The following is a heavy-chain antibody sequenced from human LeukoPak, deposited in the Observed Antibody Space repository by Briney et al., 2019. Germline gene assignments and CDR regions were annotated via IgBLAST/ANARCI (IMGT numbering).Heavy chain of an antibody. CDR3: ARDTDRDIGSSPHYYYYGMDV. CDR1: GYTFTGYY. V-gene: IGHV1-2*02. D-gene: IGHD2-15*01. Sequence: GASVKVSCKASGYTFTGYYMHWVRRAPGQGLEWMGWINPNSGGTNYAQKFQGRVTMTRDTSISTAYMELSRLRSDDTAVYYCARDTDRDIGSSPHYYYYGMDVWGQGTTVTVSS. CDR2: INPNSGGT. J-gene: IGHJ6*02.